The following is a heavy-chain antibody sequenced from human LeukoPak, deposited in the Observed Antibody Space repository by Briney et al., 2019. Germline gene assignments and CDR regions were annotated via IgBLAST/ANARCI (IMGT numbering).Heavy chain of an antibody. Sequence: GESLKISCKGSGYSFTSYWIGWVRQMPGKGLEWMGIIYAGDSDTRYSPSFQGQVTISADKSISTAYLQWSSLKASDTAMYYCARRSAYDSSGYYQYYFDYWGQGTLVTVSS. CDR2: IYAGDSDT. V-gene: IGHV5-51*01. D-gene: IGHD3-22*01. CDR3: ARRSAYDSSGYYQYYFDY. J-gene: IGHJ4*02. CDR1: GYSFTSYW.